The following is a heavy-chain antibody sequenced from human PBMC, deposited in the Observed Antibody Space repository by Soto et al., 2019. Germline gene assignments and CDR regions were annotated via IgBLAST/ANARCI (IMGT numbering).Heavy chain of an antibody. CDR1: GFSVSGNY. J-gene: IGHJ3*02. CDR3: ARDRVQWGDAFDI. Sequence: EEQLVESGGGLVQSGGSLRLSCAASGFSVSGNYMSWVRQAPGKGLEWVSIIYSGGGTYYADSVKGRFTISRDYAKNTLYRQMNSLRAEDTAVYYCARDRVQWGDAFDIWGQGTMVTVSS. D-gene: IGHD6-19*01. V-gene: IGHV3-66*01. CDR2: IYSGGGT.